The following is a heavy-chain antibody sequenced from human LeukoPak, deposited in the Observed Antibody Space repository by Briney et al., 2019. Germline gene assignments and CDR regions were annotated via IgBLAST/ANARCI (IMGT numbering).Heavy chain of an antibody. CDR2: ISSSGSTI. Sequence: GGSLRLSCAAPGFTFSSYEMNWVRQAPGKGLEWVSYISSSGSTIYYADSVKGRFTISRDNAKNSLYLQMNSLRAEDTAVYYCARDSGIAAAGMVYWGQGTLVTVSS. J-gene: IGHJ4*02. CDR1: GFTFSSYE. V-gene: IGHV3-48*03. CDR3: ARDSGIAAAGMVY. D-gene: IGHD6-13*01.